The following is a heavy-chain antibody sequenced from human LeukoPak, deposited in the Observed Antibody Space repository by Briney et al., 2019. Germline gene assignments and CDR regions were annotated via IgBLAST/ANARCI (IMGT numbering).Heavy chain of an antibody. Sequence: SETLSLTCTVSGGSMSSNYWSWIRQPAGKGLEYIGHIYISGSTKYNPSLKSRVTMSVDPSKKQFSLNLSSVTTADTAVYYCARGFHTYFDSWGKGTTVTVSA. CDR1: GGSMSSNY. CDR3: ARGFHTYFDS. D-gene: IGHD3-9*01. CDR2: IYISGST. V-gene: IGHV4-4*07. J-gene: IGHJ6*04.